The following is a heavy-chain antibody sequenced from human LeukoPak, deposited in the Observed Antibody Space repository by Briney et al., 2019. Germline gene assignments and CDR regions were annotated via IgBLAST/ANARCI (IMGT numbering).Heavy chain of an antibody. V-gene: IGHV1-69*13. CDR2: IIPIFGTA. Sequence: ASVNVSCKASGGTFSSYAISWVRQAPGQGLEWMGGIIPIFGTANYAQKFQGRVTITADESTSTAYMELSSLRSEDTAVYYCAREGAGSYLHYYYGMYVWGQGTTFTVSS. CDR3: AREGAGSYLHYYYGMYV. D-gene: IGHD1-26*01. CDR1: GGTFSSYA. J-gene: IGHJ6*02.